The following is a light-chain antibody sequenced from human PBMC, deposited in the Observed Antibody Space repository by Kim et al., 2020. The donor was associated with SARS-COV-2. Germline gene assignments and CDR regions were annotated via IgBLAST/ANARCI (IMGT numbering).Light chain of an antibody. CDR1: QSVNNK. Sequence: SVSPGERATLSCRASQSVNNKLAWFEKKPGQPPRLLIYDASTRATAIPARFSGSGSGTEFTLTISSLQSEDFAVYYCQQYSHGWTFGQGTKVEIK. CDR3: QQYSHGWT. J-gene: IGKJ1*01. CDR2: DAS. V-gene: IGKV3-15*01.